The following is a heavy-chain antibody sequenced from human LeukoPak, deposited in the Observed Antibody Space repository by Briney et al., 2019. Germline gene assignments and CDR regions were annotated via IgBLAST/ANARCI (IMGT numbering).Heavy chain of an antibody. D-gene: IGHD4-17*01. V-gene: IGHV4-59*08. CDR2: IYYSGST. J-gene: IGHJ5*02. Sequence: SGTLSLTCTVSGGSISSYYWSWIRQPPGKGLEWIGYIYYSGSTNYNPSLKSRVTISVDTSKNQFSLKLSSVTAADTAVYYCASLDYGDYRFAIWGQGTLVTVSS. CDR3: ASLDYGDYRFAI. CDR1: GGSISSYY.